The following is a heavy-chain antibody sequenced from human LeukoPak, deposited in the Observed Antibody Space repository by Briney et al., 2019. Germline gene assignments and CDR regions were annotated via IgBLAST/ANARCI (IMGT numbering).Heavy chain of an antibody. D-gene: IGHD3-22*01. CDR1: GGSISSGGYS. V-gene: IGHV4-30-4*07. Sequence: PSETLSLTCTVSGGSISSGGYSWSWIRQPPGKGLEWIEYISYSGSTYYNPSLKSRVTISMDTSKNQFSLKLSSVTAADTAVFYCARVRRSSGYYPLPPYFDYWGQGTLVTVSS. CDR2: ISYSGST. J-gene: IGHJ4*02. CDR3: ARVRRSSGYYPLPPYFDY.